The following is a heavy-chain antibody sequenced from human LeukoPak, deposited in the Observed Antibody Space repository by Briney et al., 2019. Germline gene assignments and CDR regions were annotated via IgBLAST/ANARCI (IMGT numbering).Heavy chain of an antibody. CDR1: GFTVSSNY. CDR2: IQYDGRRS. Sequence: SGGSLRLSCVASGFTVSSNYMNRVRQAPGKGLEWVAMIQYDGRRSEYADSVKGRFTISRDNSKNTLFLEMKSLRVEDTAVYFCAKDLLEKDSGEVYDYWGQGAQVTVPS. D-gene: IGHD4-17*01. CDR3: AKDLLEKDSGEVYDY. J-gene: IGHJ4*02. V-gene: IGHV3-30*02.